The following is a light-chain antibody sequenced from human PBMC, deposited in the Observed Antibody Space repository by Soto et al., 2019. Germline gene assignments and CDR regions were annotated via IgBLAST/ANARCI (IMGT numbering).Light chain of an antibody. J-gene: IGKJ5*01. V-gene: IGKV3-11*01. Sequence: EIVSTQSPVTRSLSPGARAPLSCRASPSINNYLAWYQQKPGQDPRILIYDASNRATGIPARFSGSGSGTDFNLTISSLEPEDFAVYYCQQRFNWMVTVGQGTRLEI. CDR3: QQRFNWMVT. CDR2: DAS. CDR1: PSINNY.